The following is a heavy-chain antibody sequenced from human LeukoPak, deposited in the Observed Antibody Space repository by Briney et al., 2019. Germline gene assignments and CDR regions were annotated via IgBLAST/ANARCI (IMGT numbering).Heavy chain of an antibody. D-gene: IGHD2-2*01. J-gene: IGHJ4*02. CDR3: ARLPAYCSSTSCYYDY. CDR2: ISWNSGSI. V-gene: IGHV3-9*01. CDR1: GFTFDDYA. Sequence: GGSLRLSCAASGFTFDDYAMDWVRQAPGKGLELVSGISWNSGSIVYADSVKGRFTISRDNAKNSLYLQMNSLRAEDTAVYYCARLPAYCSSTSCYYDYWGQGTLVTVSS.